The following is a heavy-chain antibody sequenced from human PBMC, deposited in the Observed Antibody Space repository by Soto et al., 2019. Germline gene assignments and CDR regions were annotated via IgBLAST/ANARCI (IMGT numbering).Heavy chain of an antibody. V-gene: IGHV4-34*01. CDR1: GASFSGYY. D-gene: IGHD1-7*01. Sequence: SETVSLTRAVYGASFSGYYCSWLRQPPGKGLEWIGGIYHSGSPNYNPSLKIRVTISADTSKNQFSLKLSSVTAADTAVYYRASLEWKLLALEYYFDYWGQGTLVTVS. J-gene: IGHJ4*02. CDR3: ASLEWKLLALEYYFDY. CDR2: IYHSGSP.